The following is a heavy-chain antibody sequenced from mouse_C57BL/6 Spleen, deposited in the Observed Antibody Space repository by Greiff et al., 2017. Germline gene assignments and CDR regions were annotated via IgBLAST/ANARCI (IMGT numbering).Heavy chain of an antibody. V-gene: IGHV6-6*01. CDR2: IRNKANNHAT. J-gene: IGHJ1*03. Sequence: EVQLVESGGGLVQPGGSMKLSCAASGFTFSDAWMDWVRQSPEKGLEWVAEIRNKANNHATYYAESVNGRFTISRDDSKSSVYLQMNSLRAEDTGIYYCTRHGSSYWYFDVWGTGTTVTVSS. CDR3: TRHGSSYWYFDV. CDR1: GFTFSDAW. D-gene: IGHD1-1*01.